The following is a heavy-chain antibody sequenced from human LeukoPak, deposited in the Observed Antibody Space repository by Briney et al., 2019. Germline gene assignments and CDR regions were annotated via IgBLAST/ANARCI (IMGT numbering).Heavy chain of an antibody. CDR3: AREPSSYSGSYTSAYDI. CDR2: INHSGST. CDR1: GGSISSSSYY. Sequence: SETLSLTCTVSGGSISSSSYYWSWIRQPPGKGLEWIGEINHSGSTNYNPSLKSRVTISVDTSKNQFSLKLSSVTAADTAVYYCAREPSSYSGSYTSAYDIWGQGTMVTVSS. V-gene: IGHV4-39*07. J-gene: IGHJ3*02. D-gene: IGHD1-26*01.